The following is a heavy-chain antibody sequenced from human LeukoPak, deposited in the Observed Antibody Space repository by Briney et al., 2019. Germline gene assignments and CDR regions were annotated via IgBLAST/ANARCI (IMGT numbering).Heavy chain of an antibody. CDR1: GYSFTSYW. CDR2: IHPGDSDT. CDR3: ARQYNWNDRYAFDI. J-gene: IGHJ3*02. Sequence: GESLKISCKGSGYSFTSYWIGWVRPMPGKGLEWMGIIHPGDSDTRYSPSFKGQVNISDDKSISTAYLQWSSLTASAPAMYYCARQYNWNDRYAFDIWGQGTMVTVSS. V-gene: IGHV5-51*01. D-gene: IGHD1-1*01.